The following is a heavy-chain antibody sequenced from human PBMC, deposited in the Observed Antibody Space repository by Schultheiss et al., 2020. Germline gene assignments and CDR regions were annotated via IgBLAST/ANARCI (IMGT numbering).Heavy chain of an antibody. CDR2: ISGSGSAT. CDR3: ARERTGYYFDY. D-gene: IGHD3/OR15-3a*01. CDR1: GFSFSTYA. Sequence: GGSLRLSCAASGFSFSTYAMSWVRQAPGKGLEWVSAISGSGSATYYADSVKGRFTISRDNSKNTLFLQMSSLRAEDTAVYYCARERTGYYFDYWGQGTLVTVSS. J-gene: IGHJ4*02. V-gene: IGHV3-23*01.